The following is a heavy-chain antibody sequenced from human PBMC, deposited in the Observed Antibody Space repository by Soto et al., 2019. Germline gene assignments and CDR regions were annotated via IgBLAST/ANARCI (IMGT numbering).Heavy chain of an antibody. V-gene: IGHV1-18*04. D-gene: IGHD2-2*02. CDR3: ARDLAVPAAIACSIDY. J-gene: IGHJ4*02. CDR2: ISAYNGNT. Sequence: ASVKVSCKASGYTFTSYGISWVRQAPGQGLEWMGWISAYNGNTNYAQKLQGRVTMTTDTSTSTAYMELRSLRSDDTAVYYGARDLAVPAAIACSIDYWGQGTRVTVSS. CDR1: GYTFTSYG.